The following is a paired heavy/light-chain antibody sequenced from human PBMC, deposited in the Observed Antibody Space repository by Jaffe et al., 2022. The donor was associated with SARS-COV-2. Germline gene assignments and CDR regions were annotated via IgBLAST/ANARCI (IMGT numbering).Heavy chain of an antibody. CDR1: GGTFSDYA. Sequence: QVHLTQSGAEVKKPGSSVRVSCKASGGTFSDYAISWVRQAPGQGFEWMGGIIPIVDTTNYARKFQGRVTITADESTGTAYLELSSLRSDDTAMYFCARCPGYDVLTGSNQGDNYYYYYYMDVWGEGTSVTVSS. CDR2: IIPIVDTT. CDR3: ARCPGYDVLTGSNQGDNYYYYYYMDV. D-gene: IGHD3-9*01. J-gene: IGHJ6*03. V-gene: IGHV1-69*01.
Light chain of an antibody. CDR1: QDITSY. CDR3: QQYDNIPLT. V-gene: IGKV1-33*01. J-gene: IGKJ5*01. CDR2: DAS. Sequence: DIQMTQSPSSLSASVGDRVTITCQASQDITSYLSWYQQKPGKAPKLLIYDASTLETGVPSRFSGGGSGTNFTLTINSLHPEDIATFFCQQYDNIPLTFGQGTRLEIK.